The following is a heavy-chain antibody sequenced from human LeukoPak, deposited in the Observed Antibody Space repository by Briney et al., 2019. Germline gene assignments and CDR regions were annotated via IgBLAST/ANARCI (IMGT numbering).Heavy chain of an antibody. V-gene: IGHV4-59*08. CDR1: RGSMSHYY. CDR2: IDYSGST. D-gene: IGHD4-17*01. J-gene: IGHJ4*02. CDR3: ARLGPTVTYGSDY. Sequence: SETLSLTCTVSRGSMSHYYWSWIRQPPGKGLEWIGYIDYSGSTNYNPSLKSRLTISLDTSKNQFSLKLSSVTAADTAVYYCARLGPTVTYGSDYWGQGTLVTVSS.